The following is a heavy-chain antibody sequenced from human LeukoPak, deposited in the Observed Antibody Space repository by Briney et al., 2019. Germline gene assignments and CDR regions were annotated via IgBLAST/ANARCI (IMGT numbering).Heavy chain of an antibody. CDR3: ARESPSQGYGMDV. Sequence: SETLSLTCAVYGGSFSGYYWSWLRQPPGKGLEWIGEINHSGSTNYNPSLKSRVTISVDTSKNQFSLKLSSVTAADTAVYYCARESPSQGYGMDVWGQGTTVTVSS. V-gene: IGHV4-34*01. J-gene: IGHJ6*02. CDR2: INHSGST. CDR1: GGSFSGYY.